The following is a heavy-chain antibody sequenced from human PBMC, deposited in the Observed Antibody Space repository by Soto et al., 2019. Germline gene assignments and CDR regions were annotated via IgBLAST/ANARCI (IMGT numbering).Heavy chain of an antibody. Sequence: GSLRLSCAASGFTFSSYSMNWVRQAPGKGLEWVSSISSSSIYIYYADSVKGRFTISRDNAKNSLYLQMSSLRAEDTAVYYCARPYDSSGNAAFDIWGRGTMVTVSS. CDR3: ARPYDSSGNAAFDI. CDR2: ISSSSIYI. CDR1: GFTFSSYS. J-gene: IGHJ3*02. D-gene: IGHD3-22*01. V-gene: IGHV3-21*01.